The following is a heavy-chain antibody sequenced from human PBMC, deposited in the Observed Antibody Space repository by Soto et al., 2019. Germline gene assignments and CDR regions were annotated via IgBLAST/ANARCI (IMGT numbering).Heavy chain of an antibody. CDR2: IIPIFGTT. V-gene: IGHV1-69*13. CDR1: GGIFSNYA. Sequence: SVKVSCKASGGIFSNYAISWVRQAPGQGLEWMGGIIPIFGTTNYSQKFQGRVTITADESTSTAYMELSSLRSEDTAVYYCARDRDGSSSLWYFDYWGQGTLDTVSS. CDR3: ARDRDGSSSLWYFDY. J-gene: IGHJ4*02. D-gene: IGHD6-6*01.